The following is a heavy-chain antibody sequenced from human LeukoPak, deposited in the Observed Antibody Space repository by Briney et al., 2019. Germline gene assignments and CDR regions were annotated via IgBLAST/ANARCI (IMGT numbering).Heavy chain of an antibody. CDR1: GFTFSSYG. CDR2: ISYDGSNK. Sequence: GRSLRLSCAASGFTFSSYGMHWVRQAPGKGLEWVAVISYDGSNKYYADSVKGRFTISRDNSKNTLYLQMNSLRAEDTAVYYCARDLTVQLERRRFNGAFDIWGQGTMVTVSS. J-gene: IGHJ3*02. V-gene: IGHV3-30*03. CDR3: ARDLTVQLERRRFNGAFDI. D-gene: IGHD1-1*01.